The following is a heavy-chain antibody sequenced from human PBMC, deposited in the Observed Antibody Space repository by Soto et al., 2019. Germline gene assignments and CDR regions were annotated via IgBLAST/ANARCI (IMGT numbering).Heavy chain of an antibody. CDR2: INAGNGNT. CDR1: GYTFTSYA. D-gene: IGHD3-10*01. Sequence: ASVNVSCKASGYTFTSYAMHWVRQAPGQRLEWMGWINAGNGNTKYSQKFQGRVTITRDTSASTAYMELSSLRSEDTAVYYCARDARGDEAPMDYWGQGTLVTVSS. V-gene: IGHV1-3*01. CDR3: ARDARGDEAPMDY. J-gene: IGHJ4*02.